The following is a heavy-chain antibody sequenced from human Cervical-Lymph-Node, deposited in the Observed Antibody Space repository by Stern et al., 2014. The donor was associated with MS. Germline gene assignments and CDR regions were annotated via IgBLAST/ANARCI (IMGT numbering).Heavy chain of an antibody. V-gene: IGHV1-18*01. CDR1: DYTFTSYG. CDR2: IRRYNGKI. D-gene: IGHD1-26*01. Sequence: VQLVQSGAEVKKPGASVKVSCKASDYTFTSYGISWVRQAPGQGLEWMGWIRRYNGKIVYAQKFQGRVTMTIDISTTTAYMELRSLKSDDTAVYYCARDRWDRVFDYWGQGTLVTVSS. J-gene: IGHJ4*02. CDR3: ARDRWDRVFDY.